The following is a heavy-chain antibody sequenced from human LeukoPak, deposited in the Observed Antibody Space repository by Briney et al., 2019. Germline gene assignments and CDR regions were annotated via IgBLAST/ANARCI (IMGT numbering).Heavy chain of an antibody. CDR3: ARPSYYYDSSGYSTGAFDI. D-gene: IGHD3-22*01. V-gene: IGHV1-69*05. Sequence: SVKVSCKASGYSFTDYYMHWVRQAPGQGLEWMGRIIPIFGTANYAQKFQGRVTITTDESTSTAYMELSSLRSEDTAVYYCARPSYYYDSSGYSTGAFDIWGQGTMVTVSS. CDR1: GYSFTDYY. J-gene: IGHJ3*02. CDR2: IIPIFGTA.